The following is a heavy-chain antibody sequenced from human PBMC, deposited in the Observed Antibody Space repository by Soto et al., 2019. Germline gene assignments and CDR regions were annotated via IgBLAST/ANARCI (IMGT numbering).Heavy chain of an antibody. Sequence: SETLSLPCTVSGGSISSGGYYWSWIRQHPGKGLEWIGYIYYSGSTYYNPSLKSRVTISVDTSKNQFSLKLSSVTAADTAVYYCARTPYCTNGVCYPYYYYYMDVWGKGTTVTVSS. D-gene: IGHD2-8*01. V-gene: IGHV4-31*03. CDR1: GGSISSGGYY. J-gene: IGHJ6*03. CDR3: ARTPYCTNGVCYPYYYYYMDV. CDR2: IYYSGST.